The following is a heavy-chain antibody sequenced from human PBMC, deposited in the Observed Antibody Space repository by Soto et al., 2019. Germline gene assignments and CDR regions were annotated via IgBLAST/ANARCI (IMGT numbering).Heavy chain of an antibody. CDR2: IIPILGIA. CDR1: GGTFSSYT. Sequence: QVKLVQSGAEVKKPESSVKVSCKASGGTFSSYTISWVRQAPGQGLEWMGRIIPILGIANYAQKFQGSVTITANKSTSTAYMELSSLRSEATAVYYCARVRRGEDSSSWEHNWFDPWGLGTLVTVSS. V-gene: IGHV1-69*02. CDR3: ARVRRGEDSSSWEHNWFDP. J-gene: IGHJ5*02. D-gene: IGHD6-6*01.